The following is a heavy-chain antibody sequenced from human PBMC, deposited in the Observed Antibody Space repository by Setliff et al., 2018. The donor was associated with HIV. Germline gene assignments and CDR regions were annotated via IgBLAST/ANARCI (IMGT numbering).Heavy chain of an antibody. J-gene: IGHJ4*02. V-gene: IGHV4-39*07. D-gene: IGHD3-10*01. CDR2: IYYRGSA. CDR3: ARARGPPLPVLDF. Sequence: KTSETLSLTCTVSGGSITTTNYYWGWVRRSPGKGLEWIGVIYYRGSAYYNLSLQSRVTLSVDTSKNSFSLHLTSVTAADTAVYFCARARGPPLPVLDFWGPGTLVTVSS. CDR1: GGSITTTNYY.